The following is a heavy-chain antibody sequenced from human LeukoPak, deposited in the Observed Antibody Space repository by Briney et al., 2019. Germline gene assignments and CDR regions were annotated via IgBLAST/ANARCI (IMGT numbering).Heavy chain of an antibody. Sequence: GGSLRLSCAASGFTFSRYWMHWVRQAPGKGLVWVSRINGDGSTTSYADSVKGGFTISGDNAKNTLYLQMNSLRAEDTAVYYCAKDVDPFGSGSYVEGFDYWGQGTLVTVSS. D-gene: IGHD3-10*01. CDR1: GFTFSRYW. V-gene: IGHV3-74*01. CDR3: AKDVDPFGSGSYVEGFDY. J-gene: IGHJ4*02. CDR2: INGDGSTT.